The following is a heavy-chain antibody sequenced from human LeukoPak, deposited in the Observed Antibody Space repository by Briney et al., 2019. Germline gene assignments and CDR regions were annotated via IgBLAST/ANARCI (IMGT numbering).Heavy chain of an antibody. V-gene: IGHV3-53*01. D-gene: IGHD4-23*01. J-gene: IGHJ6*02. Sequence: GGSLRLSCAASGFTVSSNYMSWVRQAPGKGLEWVSVIYSGGSTYYADSVKGRFTISRDNSKNTLYLQMNSLRAEDTAVYYCARVVSSIYYYYGMDVWGQGTTVTVSS. CDR2: IYSGGST. CDR1: GFTVSSNY. CDR3: ARVVSSIYYYYGMDV.